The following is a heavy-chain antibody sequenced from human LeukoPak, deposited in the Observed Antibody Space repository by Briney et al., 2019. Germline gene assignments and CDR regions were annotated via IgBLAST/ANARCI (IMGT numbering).Heavy chain of an antibody. D-gene: IGHD2-21*01. V-gene: IGHV1-69*06. CDR1: GGTFSSYA. CDR2: IIPIFGTA. J-gene: IGHJ4*02. CDR3: ARDAEYCGGDC. Sequence: GSSVKASCKASGGTFSSYAISWVRQAPGQGLEWMGGIIPIFGTANYAQKFQGRVTITADKSTSTAYMELSSLRSEDTAVYYCARDAEYCGGDCWGQGTLVTASS.